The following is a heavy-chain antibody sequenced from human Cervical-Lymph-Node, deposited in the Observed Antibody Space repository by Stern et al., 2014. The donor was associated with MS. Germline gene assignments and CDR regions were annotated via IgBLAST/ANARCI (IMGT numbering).Heavy chain of an antibody. D-gene: IGHD6-19*01. V-gene: IGHV1-18*01. CDR3: ARDSSGWPFSY. CDR2: ISADNGHT. J-gene: IGHJ4*02. Sequence: QVQLVQSGTEVKKPGASVKVSCKASGYTFTRYGINWVRQAPGQGLEWMGWISADNGHTDYTQKFQGRVTMTTDTYTSTAYLEVRSLRSDDTAVYYCARDSSGWPFSYWGQGTLVTVSS. CDR1: GYTFTRYG.